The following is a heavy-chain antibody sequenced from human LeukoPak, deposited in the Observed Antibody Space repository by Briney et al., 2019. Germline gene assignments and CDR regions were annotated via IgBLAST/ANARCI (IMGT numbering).Heavy chain of an antibody. D-gene: IGHD2-15*01. J-gene: IGHJ4*02. CDR1: GFTFSSSA. CDR2: ISNNGGYT. CDR3: AKQLGYCSDGSCYFPY. V-gene: IGHV3-23*01. Sequence: PGGSLGLSCAASGFTFSSSAMSWVRQAPGKGLEWVSAISNNGGYTYYADSVQGRFTISRDYSKSTLCLQMNSLRAEDTAVYYCAKQLGYCSDGSCYFPYWGQGTLVTVSS.